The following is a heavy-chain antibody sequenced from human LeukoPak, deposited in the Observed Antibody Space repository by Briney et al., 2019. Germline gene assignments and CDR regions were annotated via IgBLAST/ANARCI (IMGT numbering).Heavy chain of an antibody. CDR1: GFNFSNYA. CDR3: VQGGDYDVLTRYYVPDY. V-gene: IGHV3-23*01. CDR2: ITGSGAVT. D-gene: IGHD3-9*01. J-gene: IGHJ4*02. Sequence: PGASLRLSCAASGFNFSNYAMSWVRQAPGKGLEWVSAITGSGAVTYYAESVKGRFTISRENSKNTLYLQLNSLRAEDTAVYYCVQGGDYDVLTRYYVPDYWGQGSRVTV.